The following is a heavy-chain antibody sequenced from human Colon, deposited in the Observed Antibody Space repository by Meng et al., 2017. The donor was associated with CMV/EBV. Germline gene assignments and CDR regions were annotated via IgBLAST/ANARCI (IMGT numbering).Heavy chain of an antibody. V-gene: IGHV2-5*01. CDR3: GHSHLYDFWSGYPSDYHYDMDV. CDR1: GFSLHTSAVG. J-gene: IGHJ6*02. CDR2: IYWNDEK. D-gene: IGHD3-3*01. Sequence: SGPTLVKPTQTLTLTCTFSGFSLHTSAVGVGWIRQPPGKALEWLAVIYWNDEKRYSPSLKSRLTIAKDSSKDLVLLTLTNMDPVDTGTYYCGHSHLYDFWSGYPSDYHYDMDVWGQGTTVTVSS.